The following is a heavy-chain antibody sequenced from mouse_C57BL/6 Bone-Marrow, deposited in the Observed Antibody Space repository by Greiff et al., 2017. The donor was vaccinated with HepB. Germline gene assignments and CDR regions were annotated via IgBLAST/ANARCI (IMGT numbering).Heavy chain of an antibody. CDR3: ARSLRDGFRFAY. CDR1: GYTFTDYY. J-gene: IGHJ3*01. D-gene: IGHD2-3*01. Sequence: QVTLKVCGAELVRPGASVKLSCKASGYTFTDYYINWVKQRPGQGLEWIARIYPGSGNTYYNEKFKGKATLTAEKSSSTAYMQLSSLTSEDSAVYFCARSLRDGFRFAYWGQGTLVTVSA. CDR2: IYPGSGNT. V-gene: IGHV1-76*01.